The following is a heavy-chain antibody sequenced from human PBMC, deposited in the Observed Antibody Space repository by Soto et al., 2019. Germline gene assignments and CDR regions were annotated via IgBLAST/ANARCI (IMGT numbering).Heavy chain of an antibody. D-gene: IGHD2-2*01. CDR3: ARSQGSSTSLEIYYYYDYGMDV. CDR1: GGTFGSYA. CDR2: IIPIPGTA. V-gene: IGHV1-69*01. Sequence: QVQLVQSGAEVKKPGSSVKVSCKASGGTFGSYAISWVRQAPGQGLEWMGGIIPIPGTANYAQKFQGRVTTAADESTSTAYIELSSLRSEDTAVYYCARSQGSSTSLEIYYYYDYGMDVWGQGTTVTVSS. J-gene: IGHJ6*02.